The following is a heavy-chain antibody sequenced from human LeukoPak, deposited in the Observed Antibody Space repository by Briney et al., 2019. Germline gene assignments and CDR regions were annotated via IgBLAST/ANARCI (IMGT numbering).Heavy chain of an antibody. CDR3: TRDLLGNFDY. D-gene: IGHD2/OR15-2a*01. Sequence: GGSLRLSCAASGFTVSSNEMSWVRQAPGKGLEWVGFIRSKAYGGTTEYAASVKGRFTISRDDSKSIAYLQMNSLKTEDTAVYYCTRDLLGNFDYWGQGTLVTVSS. V-gene: IGHV3-49*04. CDR2: IRSKAYGGTT. J-gene: IGHJ4*02. CDR1: GFTVSSNE.